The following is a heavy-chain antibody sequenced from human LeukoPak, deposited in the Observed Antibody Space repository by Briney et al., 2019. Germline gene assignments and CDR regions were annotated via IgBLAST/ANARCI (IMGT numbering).Heavy chain of an antibody. D-gene: IGHD3-9*01. V-gene: IGHV4-59*01. Sequence: PSETLSLTCTVSGGSISSYYWSWIRQPPGKGLEWIGYIYYSGSTNYNPSLKSRVTISVDTSKNQFSLKLSSVTAADTAVYYCARGNFDWLYYLDYWGQGTLVTVSS. J-gene: IGHJ4*02. CDR2: IYYSGST. CDR1: GGSISSYY. CDR3: ARGNFDWLYYLDY.